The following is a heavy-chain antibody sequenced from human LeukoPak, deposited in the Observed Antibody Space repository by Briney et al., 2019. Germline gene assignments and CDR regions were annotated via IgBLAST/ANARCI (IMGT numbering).Heavy chain of an antibody. Sequence: ASETLSLTCAVYGGSFSGYYWSWIRQPPGKGLEWIGEINHSGSTNYNPPLKSRVTISVDTSKNQFSLKLSSVTAADTAVYYCARGGYCSSTSCPNWFDPWGQGTLVTVSS. CDR1: GGSFSGYY. J-gene: IGHJ5*02. CDR2: INHSGST. D-gene: IGHD2-2*01. CDR3: ARGGYCSSTSCPNWFDP. V-gene: IGHV4-34*01.